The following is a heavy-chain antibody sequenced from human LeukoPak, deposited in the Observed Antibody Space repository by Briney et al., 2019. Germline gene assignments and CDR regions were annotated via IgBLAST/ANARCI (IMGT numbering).Heavy chain of an antibody. D-gene: IGHD4-17*01. CDR2: IYHSGSA. CDR1: GDSISGGDYF. J-gene: IGHJ3*02. CDR3: AREVIMVTTSSDAFDM. Sequence: SETLSLTCDVSGDSISGGDYFWSWIRPPPGKGLEWIGYIYHSGSAHYNPSLKSRVTISVDTSKNQFSLVVSSVTAADTAVYYCAREVIMVTTSSDAFDMWGQGTMVTVSS. V-gene: IGHV4-30-4*01.